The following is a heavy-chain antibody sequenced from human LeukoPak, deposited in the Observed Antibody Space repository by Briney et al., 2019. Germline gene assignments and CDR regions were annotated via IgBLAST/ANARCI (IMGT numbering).Heavy chain of an antibody. D-gene: IGHD3-16*01. J-gene: IGHJ4*02. CDR2: INPYNGET. CDR1: GYTFFTYG. CDR3: ARGDGGHGVHFDY. Sequence: ASVKVSCKASGYTFFTYGVLWVRQAPGQGLEWMGWINPYNGETKYAQKFQGRVTITTDTSTSTAKKELRSRGSADTALYYCARGDGGHGVHFDYWGQGTRVSVPS. V-gene: IGHV1-18*04.